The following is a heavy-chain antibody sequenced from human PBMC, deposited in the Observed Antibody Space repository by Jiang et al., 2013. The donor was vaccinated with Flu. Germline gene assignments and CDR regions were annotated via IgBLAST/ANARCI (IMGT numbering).Heavy chain of an antibody. CDR2: IYASESIDYSGTT. CDR1: GGSLSSGDYY. J-gene: IGHJ5*02. D-gene: IGHD2-2*01. V-gene: IGHV4-30-4*08. Sequence: GSGLVKPSQTLSLTCTVSGGSLSSGDYYWSWIRQPPGKGLEWIGFIYASESIDYSGTTYFNPSLQSRISISLDTSKNQFSLRLRSVTAADTAVYYCARASLRYCSSVSCTSYFDPWGQGALVTVSS. CDR3: ARASLRYCSSVSCTSYFDP.